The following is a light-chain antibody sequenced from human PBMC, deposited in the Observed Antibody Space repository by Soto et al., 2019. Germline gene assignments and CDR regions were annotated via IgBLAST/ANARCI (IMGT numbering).Light chain of an antibody. CDR2: GAS. Sequence: EIVLTQSPATLSVSPGERVTLSCRASQSVDINLAWYQQNPGQPPRLLIYGASTRATDMSGTFSGRGSGTEFTLTISSLRPEDFAVYYCQQYRSSPRTFGQGTKVEMK. CDR1: QSVDIN. V-gene: IGKV3-15*01. CDR3: QQYRSSPRT. J-gene: IGKJ1*01.